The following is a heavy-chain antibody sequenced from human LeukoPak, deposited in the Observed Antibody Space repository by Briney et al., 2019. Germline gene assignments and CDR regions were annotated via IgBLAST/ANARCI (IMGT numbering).Heavy chain of an antibody. D-gene: IGHD5-18*01. CDR2: IWHDESRK. CDR1: GFIFSSYG. J-gene: IGHJ4*02. V-gene: IGHV3-33*06. CDR3: PKEYTPSPPLGELDY. Sequence: RGSLRLSCAVSGFIFSSYGMHWVRQAPGKGREWVAVIWHDESRKHYADSVQGRFTISRDTSKNTLYLQMNSLRPEDRAVYVCPKEYTPSPPLGELDYWGQGALVTVSS.